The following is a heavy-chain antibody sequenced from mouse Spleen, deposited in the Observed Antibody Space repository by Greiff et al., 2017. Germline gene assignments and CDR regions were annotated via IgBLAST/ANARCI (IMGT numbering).Heavy chain of an antibody. D-gene: IGHD2-1*01. J-gene: IGHJ2*01. CDR1: GFTFSSYA. CDR2: ISSGGGNT. V-gene: IGHV5-9*01. CDR3: ARQVYYGNYFDY. Sequence: EVMLVESGGGLVKLGGSLKLSCAASGFTFSSYAMSWVRQTPEKRLEWVATISSGGGNTYYPDSVKGRFTISRDNDKNTLYLQMSSLKSEDTAMYYCARQVYYGNYFDYWGQGTTLTVSS.